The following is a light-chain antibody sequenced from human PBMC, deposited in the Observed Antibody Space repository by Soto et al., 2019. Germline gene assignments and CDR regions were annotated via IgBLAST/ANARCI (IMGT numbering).Light chain of an antibody. CDR1: SGYSNYK. CDR3: GADHGSGSNFVWV. V-gene: IGLV9-49*01. CDR2: VGTGGIVG. J-gene: IGLJ3*02. Sequence: QLVLTQPPSASASLGVSVTLTCTLSSGYSNYKVDWYQQRPGKGPRFVMRVGTGGIVGSKGDGIPDRFSVLGSGLNRYLTIKNIQEEDGSDYHCGADHGSGSNFVWVFGGGTQLTVL.